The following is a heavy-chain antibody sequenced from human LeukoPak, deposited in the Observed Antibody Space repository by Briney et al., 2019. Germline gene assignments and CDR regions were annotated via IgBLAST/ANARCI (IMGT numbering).Heavy chain of an antibody. D-gene: IGHD3-22*01. CDR3: AREPNIDDSSGQTFDY. CDR1: GYTFTSYG. Sequence: GSVKVSCKASGYTFTSYGISWVRQAPGQGLEWMGWISAYNGNTNYAQKLQGRVTMTTDTSTSTAYMELRSLRSDDTAVYYCAREPNIDDSSGQTFDYWGQGTLVTVSS. V-gene: IGHV1-18*01. J-gene: IGHJ4*02. CDR2: ISAYNGNT.